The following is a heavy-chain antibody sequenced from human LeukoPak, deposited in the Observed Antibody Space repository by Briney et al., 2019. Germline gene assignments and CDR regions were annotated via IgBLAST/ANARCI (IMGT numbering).Heavy chain of an antibody. Sequence: GGSLRLSCAASGFTFSSYSMNWVRQAPGKGLEWVSSISSSSIYIYYTDSVKGRFTISRDNAKNSLYLQMNSLRAEDTAVYYCARVGVYYYGSGSPIFDYWGQGTLVTVSS. D-gene: IGHD3-10*01. CDR2: ISSSSIYI. CDR1: GFTFSSYS. CDR3: ARVGVYYYGSGSPIFDY. J-gene: IGHJ4*02. V-gene: IGHV3-21*01.